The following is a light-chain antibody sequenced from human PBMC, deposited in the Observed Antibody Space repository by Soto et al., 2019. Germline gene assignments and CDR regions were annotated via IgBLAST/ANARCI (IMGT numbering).Light chain of an antibody. Sequence: DIQMTQSPSSLSASVGDRVTITCRASQSISSYLNWYQQKPGKAPKLLIYAASSLQSGVPSRFSGSGSGTEFTLTISSLHPDDSATYYCQQYNSYRAFGQGTKVDI. J-gene: IGKJ1*01. CDR1: QSISSY. CDR2: AAS. CDR3: QQYNSYRA. V-gene: IGKV1-39*01.